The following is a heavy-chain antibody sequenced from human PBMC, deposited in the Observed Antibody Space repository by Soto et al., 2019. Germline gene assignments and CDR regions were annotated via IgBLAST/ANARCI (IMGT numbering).Heavy chain of an antibody. CDR1: GGSISSGGYY. J-gene: IGHJ5*02. D-gene: IGHD1-26*01. Sequence: SETLSLTCTVSGGSISSGGYYWSWVRQHPGKGLEWIGYIYYSGSTYYNPSLMSRVTISVDTSKNHFSLNLSSVTAADTAIYYCERDSRGNYGRWFDPWGQGTLVTVSS. CDR2: IYYSGST. CDR3: ERDSRGNYGRWFDP. V-gene: IGHV4-31*03.